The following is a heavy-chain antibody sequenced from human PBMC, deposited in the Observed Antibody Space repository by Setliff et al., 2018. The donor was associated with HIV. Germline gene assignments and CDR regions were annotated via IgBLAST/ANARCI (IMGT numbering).Heavy chain of an antibody. J-gene: IGHJ4*02. CDR1: GGSVSNSAYY. CDR3: ARMESTRPPRGLDY. CDR2: IYYSGST. D-gene: IGHD6-6*01. Sequence: PGGSLRLTCTVSGGSVSNSAYYWGWIRQPTGKGLEWIGTIYYSGSTQYNPSFKSRVTISIDTSKNEFSLKLLSVTAADTAVYYCARMESTRPPRGLDYWGQGTLVTVSS. V-gene: IGHV4-39*01.